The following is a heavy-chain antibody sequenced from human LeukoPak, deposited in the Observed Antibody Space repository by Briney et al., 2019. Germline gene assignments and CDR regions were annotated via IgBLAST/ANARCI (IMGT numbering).Heavy chain of an antibody. V-gene: IGHV1-69*06. CDR3: ARDGCSGGSCYFVNLGY. CDR2: IIPIFGTA. D-gene: IGHD2-15*01. Sequence: ASVKVSFKASGGTFISYAISWVGQAPGQGREWMGGIIPIFGTANYAQKFQGRVTITADKSTSTAYMELSSLRSEDTAVYYCARDGCSGGSCYFVNLGYWGQGTLVTVSS. CDR1: GGTFISYA. J-gene: IGHJ4*02.